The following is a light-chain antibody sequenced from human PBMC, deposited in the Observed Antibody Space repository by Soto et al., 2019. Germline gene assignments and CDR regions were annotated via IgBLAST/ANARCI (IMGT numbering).Light chain of an antibody. CDR1: SSDVGGYNY. CDR3: SSYTSSSTLV. J-gene: IGLJ1*01. V-gene: IGLV2-14*01. CDR2: DVS. Sequence: LTQPASVSGSPGQSITISCTGTSSDVGGYNYVSWYQQHPGKAPKLIIYDVSNRPSGVSNRFSGSKSGNTASLTISGLQAEDEADYYCSSYTSSSTLVFGTGTKVTVL.